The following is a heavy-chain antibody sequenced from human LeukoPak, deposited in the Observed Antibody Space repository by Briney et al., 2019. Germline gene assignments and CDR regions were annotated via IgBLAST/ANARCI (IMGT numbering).Heavy chain of an antibody. CDR1: GFTFSDYT. CDR2: VSGTRTHI. V-gene: IGHV3-21*01. CDR3: ARMSGYYDY. J-gene: IGHJ4*02. Sequence: GGSLRLSCAASGFTFSDYTMNWVRQAPGKGLEWVSSVSGTRTHIYYADSVKGRFTISRDNAKNSLYLQMNSLRAEDTAVYYCARMSGYYDYWGQGTLVTVSS.